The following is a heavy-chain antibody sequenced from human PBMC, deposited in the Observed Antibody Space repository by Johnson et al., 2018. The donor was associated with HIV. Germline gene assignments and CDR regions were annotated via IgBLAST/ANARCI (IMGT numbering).Heavy chain of an antibody. D-gene: IGHD3-3*01. J-gene: IGHJ3*02. CDR1: GFTFSSYG. Sequence: QVQLVESGGGLVQPGGSLRLSCAASGFTFSSYGMHWVRQAPGKGLEWVAFIRYDGSNRYYADSVKGRFTISRDNSKNTLYLQMNSLRAEDTAVYYCAKVRGDCWSGYYGGLNDAFDIWGQGTMVTVSS. CDR3: AKVRGDCWSGYYGGLNDAFDI. CDR2: IRYDGSNR. V-gene: IGHV3-30*02.